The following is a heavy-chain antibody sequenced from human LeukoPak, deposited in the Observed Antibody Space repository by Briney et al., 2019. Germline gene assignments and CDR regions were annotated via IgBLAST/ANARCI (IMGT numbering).Heavy chain of an antibody. CDR3: ARETKNPYSSSWTSH. CDR1: GFTFSSYG. V-gene: IGHV3-30*02. J-gene: IGHJ4*02. CDR2: IRYDGSNK. D-gene: IGHD6-13*01. Sequence: GGSLRLSCAASGFTFSSYGMHWVRQAPGKGLEWVAFIRYDGSNKYYADSVKGRFTISRDNSKNTLYLQMNSLRAEDTAVYYCARETKNPYSSSWTSHWGQGTLVTVSS.